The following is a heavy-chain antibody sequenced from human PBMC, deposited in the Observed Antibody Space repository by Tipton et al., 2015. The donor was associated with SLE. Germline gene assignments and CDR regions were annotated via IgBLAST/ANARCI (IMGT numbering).Heavy chain of an antibody. D-gene: IGHD3-16*01. CDR2: INHGGST. V-gene: IGHV4-59*13. J-gene: IGHJ5*02. CDR3: AGARVAAICWGWFGP. Sequence: TLSLTCSVSGGSISSYYWSWIRQPPGNGLEWIGYINHGGSTRFNPSLRSRVTISLDTSKNQLSLNVTSVTAAVTAFYYCAGARVAAICWGWFGPWGQGTLVYVSS. CDR1: GGSISSYY.